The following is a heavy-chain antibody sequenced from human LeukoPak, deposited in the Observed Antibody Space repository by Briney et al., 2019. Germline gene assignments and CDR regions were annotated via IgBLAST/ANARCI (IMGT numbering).Heavy chain of an antibody. CDR3: ARDKNWSYPPDY. CDR2: ISSSSSYI. Sequence: GGSLRLSCAASGFTFSSYTMNWVRQAPGKGLEWVSSISSSSSYIYYADSVKGRFTISRDNAKNSLYLQMNSLRAEDTAVYYCARDKNWSYPPDYWGQGTLVTVSS. D-gene: IGHD1-7*01. V-gene: IGHV3-21*01. CDR1: GFTFSSYT. J-gene: IGHJ4*02.